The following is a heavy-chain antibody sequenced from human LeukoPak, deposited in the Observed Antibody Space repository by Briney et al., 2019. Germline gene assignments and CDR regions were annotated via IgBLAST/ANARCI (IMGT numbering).Heavy chain of an antibody. J-gene: IGHJ6*02. CDR2: IYYSGST. CDR1: GGSISSYY. Sequence: SETLPLTCTVSGGSISSYYWSWIRQPPGKGLEWIGYIYYSGSTNYNPSLKSRVTISVDTSKNQFSLKLSSVTAADTAVYYCASRRDGYNSYYYGMDVWGQGTMVTVSS. V-gene: IGHV4-59*01. D-gene: IGHD5-24*01. CDR3: ASRRDGYNSYYYGMDV.